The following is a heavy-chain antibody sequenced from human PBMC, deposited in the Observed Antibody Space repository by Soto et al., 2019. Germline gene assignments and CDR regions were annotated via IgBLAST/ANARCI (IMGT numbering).Heavy chain of an antibody. CDR2: ISGSGGST. V-gene: IGHV3-23*01. Sequence: PGGSLRLSCAASGFTFSSYAMSWVRQAPGKGLEWVSAISGSGGSTYYADYVKGRFTISRDNSKNTLYLQMNSLRAEDTAVYYCAKDLPPYSSGWYYNYWGQGTLVTVSS. J-gene: IGHJ4*02. CDR1: GFTFSSYA. D-gene: IGHD6-19*01. CDR3: AKDLPPYSSGWYYNY.